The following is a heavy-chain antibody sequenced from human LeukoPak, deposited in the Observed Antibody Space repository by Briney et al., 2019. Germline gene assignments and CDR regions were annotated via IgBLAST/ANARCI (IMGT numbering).Heavy chain of an antibody. D-gene: IGHD5-12*01. Sequence: PSETLSHTCAVSGGSISSGGYSWSWIRQPPGKGLEWIGYIYHSGSTYYNPSLKSRVTISVDRSKNQFSLKLSSVTAADTAVYYCARIGAYSGYDSGGDYWGQGTLVTVSS. J-gene: IGHJ4*02. CDR1: GGSISSGGYS. CDR3: ARIGAYSGYDSGGDY. CDR2: IYHSGST. V-gene: IGHV4-30-2*01.